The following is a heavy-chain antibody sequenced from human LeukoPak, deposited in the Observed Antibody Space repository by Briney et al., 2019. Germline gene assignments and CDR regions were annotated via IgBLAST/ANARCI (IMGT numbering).Heavy chain of an antibody. D-gene: IGHD3-10*01. Sequence: ASVKVSCKASGYTFTDYYMHWVRQGPGQGLEWMGWINPNSGGTNYAQKFQGWVTMTRDTSISTAYMELSRLRSDDTAVYYCASGTEWSGPFDIWGQGIMVTVSS. CDR1: GYTFTDYY. V-gene: IGHV1-2*04. J-gene: IGHJ3*02. CDR3: ASGTEWSGPFDI. CDR2: INPNSGGT.